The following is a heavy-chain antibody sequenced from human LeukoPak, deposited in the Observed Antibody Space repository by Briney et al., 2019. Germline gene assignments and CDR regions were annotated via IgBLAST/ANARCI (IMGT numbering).Heavy chain of an antibody. Sequence: SETLSLTCTVSRGSMTYYYWSWIRQPPGKGLEHIGYIFHSGSTNSNPSLKSRVTVSVDTSKNQFSLKLSSVTAADTAVYYCARHREYGDYSFDYWGQGTLVTVSS. CDR1: RGSMTYYY. D-gene: IGHD4-17*01. CDR2: IFHSGST. CDR3: ARHREYGDYSFDY. V-gene: IGHV4-59*08. J-gene: IGHJ4*02.